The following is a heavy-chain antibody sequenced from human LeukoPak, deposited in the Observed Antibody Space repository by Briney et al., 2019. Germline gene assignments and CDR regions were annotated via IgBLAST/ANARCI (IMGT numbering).Heavy chain of an antibody. CDR3: ARDGVAEYYFDY. D-gene: IGHD6-19*01. Sequence: ASVKVSCKASGYTFTGYYMHWVRQAPGQGLEWMGWINPNSGGTNYAQKFQGRVTMTRDTSISTAYMELSRLRSDDTAVYYCARDGVAEYYFDYWDQGTLVTVSS. CDR1: GYTFTGYY. V-gene: IGHV1-2*02. J-gene: IGHJ4*02. CDR2: INPNSGGT.